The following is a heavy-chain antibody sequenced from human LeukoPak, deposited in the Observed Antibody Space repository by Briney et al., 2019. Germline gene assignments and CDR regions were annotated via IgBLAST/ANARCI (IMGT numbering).Heavy chain of an antibody. CDR3: ARGRVVPEGDWFDP. CDR2: INHSGST. D-gene: IGHD2-2*01. V-gene: IGHV4-34*01. J-gene: IGHJ5*02. CDR1: GGSFSGYY. Sequence: SETLSLTCAVYGGSFSGYYWSWIRQHPGKGLEWIGEINHSGSTNYNPSLKSRVTISVDTSKNQFSLKLSSVTAADTAVYYCARGRVVPEGDWFDPWGQGTLVTVSS.